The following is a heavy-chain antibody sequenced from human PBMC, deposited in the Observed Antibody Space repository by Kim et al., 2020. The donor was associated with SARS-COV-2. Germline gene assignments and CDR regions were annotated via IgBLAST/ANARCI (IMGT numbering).Heavy chain of an antibody. J-gene: IGHJ6*02. V-gene: IGHV3-33*01. CDR2: IWYDGSGK. CDR1: GFVFSSYG. Sequence: GGSLRLSCAASGFVFSSYGMHWVRQAPGKGLEWVAVIWYDGSGKYYSDSVKGRFTISRDNSKNTLFLQMNSLTAEDTAVYYCAREDYGGNPDYFYGMDVWGQGTTVTVSS. CDR3: AREDYGGNPDYFYGMDV. D-gene: IGHD4-17*01.